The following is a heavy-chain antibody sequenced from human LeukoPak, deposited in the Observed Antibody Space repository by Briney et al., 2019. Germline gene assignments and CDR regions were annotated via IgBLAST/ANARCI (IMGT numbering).Heavy chain of an antibody. V-gene: IGHV3-23*01. Sequence: GGSLRLSCAASGFTFSRNAMNWVRQAPGKELEWVASISGNGVGTYYADSVEGRFNISRDNSKNTLYLQMNSLRTEDTAVYHCAKDANYFDSGSYLIPFDFWGQGTLVTVSS. CDR3: AKDANYFDSGSYLIPFDF. CDR2: ISGNGVGT. J-gene: IGHJ4*02. D-gene: IGHD3-22*01. CDR1: GFTFSRNA.